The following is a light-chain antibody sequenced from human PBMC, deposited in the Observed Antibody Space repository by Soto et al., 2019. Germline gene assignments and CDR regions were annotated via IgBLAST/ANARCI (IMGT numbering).Light chain of an antibody. Sequence: SYELTQPPSMSVAPGQTARITCGGNNIGXXXXXXXXXXXXXXXXXXXYDDSDRPSGIPERFSGSNSGNTATLTISRVEAGDEADYYCQVWDSSSDRQVFGTGTKVTVL. CDR3: QVWDSSSDRQV. CDR1: NIGXXX. CDR2: DDS. J-gene: IGLJ1*01. V-gene: IGLV3-21*02.